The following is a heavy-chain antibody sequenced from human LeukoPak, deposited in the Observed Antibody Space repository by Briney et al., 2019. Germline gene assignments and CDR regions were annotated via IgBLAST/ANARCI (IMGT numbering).Heavy chain of an antibody. J-gene: IGHJ3*02. CDR1: GGSVSSYY. CDR2: VYNSGST. Sequence: SETLSLTCTVSGGSVSSYYWSWVRQPPGEGLEWIAYVYNSGSTNYNPSLKSRVTISVDRSKNQLSLKMNSVTAADTAVYYCVRDWEGFNFDIWGQGTMVTVPS. CDR3: VRDWEGFNFDI. D-gene: IGHD1-26*01. V-gene: IGHV4-59*02.